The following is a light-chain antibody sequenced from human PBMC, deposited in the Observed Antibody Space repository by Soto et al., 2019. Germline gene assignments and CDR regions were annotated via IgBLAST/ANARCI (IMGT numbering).Light chain of an antibody. J-gene: IGKJ1*01. CDR1: QRVSSN. Sequence: EIVMTQSPATLSVSPGERATLSCRASQRVSSNLAWYQQKPGPAPRLLIYGASNRATGIPARFSGSGSGTEFTLTISSLQSEDFAVYYCQQYNNWWTFGQGTKVEIK. CDR2: GAS. V-gene: IGKV3-15*01. CDR3: QQYNNWWT.